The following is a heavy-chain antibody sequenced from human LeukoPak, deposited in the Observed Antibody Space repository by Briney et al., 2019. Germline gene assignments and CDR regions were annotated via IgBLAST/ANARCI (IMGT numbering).Heavy chain of an antibody. CDR2: IKQDGSEK. V-gene: IGHV3-7*01. CDR1: GFTFSNYG. J-gene: IGHJ4*02. Sequence: PGGSLRLSCAASGFTFSNYGMHWVRQAPGKGLEWVANIKQDGSEKYYVDSVKGRFTISRDNAKSSLYLQMNSLRVEDTAVYYCATDIVATMGVEDYWGQGTLVTVSS. D-gene: IGHD5-12*01. CDR3: ATDIVATMGVEDY.